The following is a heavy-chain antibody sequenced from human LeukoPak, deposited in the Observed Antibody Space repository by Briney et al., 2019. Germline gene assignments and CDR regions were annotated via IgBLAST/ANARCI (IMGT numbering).Heavy chain of an antibody. D-gene: IGHD3-9*01. J-gene: IGHJ4*02. CDR1: GYTFTGYY. V-gene: IGHV1-2*02. Sequence: ASVKVSCKASGYTFTGYYMHWVRQAPGQGLEWMAWIDPKSGATNYAQRFQGRVTVTRDASISTAYMELSRLRSDDTAVYYCARAGCLGYDILTGYYCELDYWGQGILVTVSS. CDR3: ARAGCLGYDILTGYYCELDY. CDR2: IDPKSGAT.